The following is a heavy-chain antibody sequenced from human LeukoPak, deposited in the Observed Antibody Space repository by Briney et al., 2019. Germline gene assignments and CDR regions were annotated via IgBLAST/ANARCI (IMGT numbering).Heavy chain of an antibody. CDR1: GYTFTSYD. CDR2: MNPNSGNT. CDR3: ARASRITMVRGVMGY. V-gene: IGHV1-8*01. D-gene: IGHD3-10*01. J-gene: IGHJ4*02. Sequence: ASVKVSRKASGYTFTSYDINWVRQATGQGLEWMGWMNPNSGNTGYAQKFQGRVTMTRNTSISTAYMELSSLRSEDTAVYYCARASRITMVRGVMGYWGQGTLVTVSS.